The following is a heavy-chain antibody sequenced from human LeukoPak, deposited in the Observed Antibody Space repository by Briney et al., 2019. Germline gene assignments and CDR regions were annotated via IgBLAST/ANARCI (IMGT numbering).Heavy chain of an antibody. CDR1: DGSLSGFC. CDR2: IYYSGST. V-gene: IGHV4-59*01. D-gene: IGHD1-26*01. CDR3: ARTGFLVGAMYYYYYMDV. J-gene: IGHJ6*03. Sequence: SETLSLTCTVSDGSLSGFCWTWIRQSPWKGLEWIGYIYYSGSTNYNPSLKSRVTISVDTSKNQFSLKLSSVTAADTAVYYCARTGFLVGAMYYYYYMDVWGKGTTVTISS.